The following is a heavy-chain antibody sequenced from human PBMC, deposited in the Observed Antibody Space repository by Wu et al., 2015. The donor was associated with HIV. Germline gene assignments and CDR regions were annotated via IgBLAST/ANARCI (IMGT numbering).Heavy chain of an antibody. J-gene: IGHJ5*02. CDR1: GNSLNKFS. CDR2: IIPIFGTA. V-gene: IGHV1-69*13. D-gene: IGHD3-22*01. Sequence: HVQLLQSGAVMRKPGASVKVPCKVLGNSLNKFSMNWVRQAPGRGLEWMGRIIPIFGTANYAQKFQGRVTITADESTSTAYMELSSLRSEDTAVYYCAREGGYDSSGTNWFDPWGQGTLVTVSS. CDR3: AREGGYDSSGTNWFDP.